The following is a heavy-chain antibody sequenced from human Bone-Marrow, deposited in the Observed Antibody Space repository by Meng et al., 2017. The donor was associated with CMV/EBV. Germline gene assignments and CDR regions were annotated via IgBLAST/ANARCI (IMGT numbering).Heavy chain of an antibody. V-gene: IGHV3-21*01. CDR2: ISSSSSYI. CDR3: ARLFYDYVWGSYPYYFDY. J-gene: IGHJ4*02. Sequence: EVQLVESGGXLVKPGGCLRRSCAASRITFSSYSMKWVRQAPGKGLEWVSSISSSSSYIYYADSVKGRFTISRDNAKNSLYLQMNSLRAEDTAVYYCARLFYDYVWGSYPYYFDYWGQGTLVTVSS. D-gene: IGHD3-16*01. CDR1: RITFSSYS.